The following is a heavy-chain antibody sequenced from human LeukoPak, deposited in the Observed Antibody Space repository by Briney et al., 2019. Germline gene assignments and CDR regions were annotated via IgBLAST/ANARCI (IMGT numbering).Heavy chain of an antibody. CDR2: IYHRGST. CDR3: ARESYYGSGSPSV. CDR1: GGPISSSNW. D-gene: IGHD3-10*01. J-gene: IGHJ6*04. Sequence: SETLSLTCAVSGGPISSSNWWSWARQPPGTGLEWIGEIYHRGSTKYNPSLKRRVTISVDKSKNQFSLKLSSVTAADTAVYYCARESYYGSGSPSVWGKGTAVTVSS. V-gene: IGHV4-4*02.